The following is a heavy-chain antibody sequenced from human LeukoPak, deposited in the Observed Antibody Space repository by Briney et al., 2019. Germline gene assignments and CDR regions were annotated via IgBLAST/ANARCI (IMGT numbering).Heavy chain of an antibody. D-gene: IGHD4-17*01. CDR3: AREQTTGFDQ. Sequence: PSDTLSLTCTVSGGPINNYFWSWIRQPAGKGLEWMGRIYSIGSTSYNPSLKNRLPISLDKTKNQVSLKLTSVTAADTAMYVCAREQTTGFDQWGQGTLVTVSS. J-gene: IGHJ4*02. CDR2: IYSIGST. CDR1: GGPINNYF. V-gene: IGHV4-4*07.